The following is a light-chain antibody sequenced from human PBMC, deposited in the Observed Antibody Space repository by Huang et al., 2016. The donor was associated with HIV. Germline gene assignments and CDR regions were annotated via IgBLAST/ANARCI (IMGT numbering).Light chain of an antibody. CDR3: QVFES. Sequence: IHVTQSPSSLAVSVGDRVTITCQASQGVGGDLHWYQQKRGRPPKILFHHASAREEGVPSRFSGSGFHTSFSFTINDLQPDDFATYYCQVFESFGQGTRLEI. V-gene: IGKV1-33*01. J-gene: IGKJ5*01. CDR1: QGVGGD. CDR2: HAS.